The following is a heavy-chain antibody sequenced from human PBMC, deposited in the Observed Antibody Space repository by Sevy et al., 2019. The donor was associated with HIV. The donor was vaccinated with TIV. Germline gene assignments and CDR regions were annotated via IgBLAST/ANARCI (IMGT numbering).Heavy chain of an antibody. Sequence: SETLSLTCTVSGDSIISSHWWSWFRQTPGKGLEWIGDMYHRGTTNYSPSLKNRVIISVDTSKNQFSLKLTSVTAADTAVYYCAAAAGTDILGYYFGSWGQGTRSPSPQ. CDR3: AAAAGTDILGYYFGS. CDR1: GDSIISSHW. D-gene: IGHD2-21*01. J-gene: IGHJ4*02. CDR2: MYHRGTT. V-gene: IGHV4-4*02.